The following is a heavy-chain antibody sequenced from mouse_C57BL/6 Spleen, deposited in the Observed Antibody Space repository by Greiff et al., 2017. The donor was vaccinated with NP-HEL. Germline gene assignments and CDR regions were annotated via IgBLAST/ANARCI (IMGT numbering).Heavy chain of an antibody. J-gene: IGHJ4*01. Sequence: QVQLQQPGAELVKPGASVKLSCKASGYTFTSYWMHWVKQRPGQGLEWIGMIHPNSGSTNYNEKFKSKATLTVDKSSSTAYMQLSSLTSEDSAVYYCARDAYYSNYYAMDYWGQGTSVTVSS. CDR1: GYTFTSYW. D-gene: IGHD2-5*01. CDR2: IHPNSGST. V-gene: IGHV1-64*01. CDR3: ARDAYYSNYYAMDY.